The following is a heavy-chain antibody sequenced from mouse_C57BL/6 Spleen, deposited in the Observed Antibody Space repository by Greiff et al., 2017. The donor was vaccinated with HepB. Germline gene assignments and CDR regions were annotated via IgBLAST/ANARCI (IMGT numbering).Heavy chain of an antibody. CDR2: ISYDGSN. CDR1: GYSITSGYY. J-gene: IGHJ2*01. D-gene: IGHD2-2*01. CDR3: ARDRNGYVDY. V-gene: IGHV3-6*01. Sequence: DVQLQESGPGLVKPSQSLSLTCSVTGYSITSGYYWNWIRQFPGNKLEWMGYISYDGSNNYNPSLKNRISITRDTSKNQFFLKLNSVTTEDTATYYCARDRNGYVDYWGQGTTLTVSS.